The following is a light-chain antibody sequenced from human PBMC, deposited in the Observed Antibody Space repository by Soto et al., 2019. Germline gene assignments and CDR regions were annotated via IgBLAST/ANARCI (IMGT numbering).Light chain of an antibody. V-gene: IGKV1-5*01. CDR3: QEYNNYWT. CDR1: QSISSW. CDR2: TAS. Sequence: DIQMTQSPSTLSASLGDRVTITCRASQSISSWLAWYQQKPGKAPRLLIYTASTLESGVPSRFSASGSGTESTLTISSLNPDDFATYYCQEYNNYWTFGQGTMVDIK. J-gene: IGKJ1*01.